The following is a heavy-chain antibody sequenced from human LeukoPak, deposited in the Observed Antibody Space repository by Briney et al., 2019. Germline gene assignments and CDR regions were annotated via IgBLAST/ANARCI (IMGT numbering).Heavy chain of an antibody. CDR2: IKQDGSEK. CDR1: GFTFSRYW. V-gene: IGHV3-7*05. Sequence: PGGSLRLSCAASGFTFSRYWMSWVRQAPGKGLGWVANIKQDGSEKYYVDSVKGRFTISRDNAKNSLYLQMNSLRAEDTAVYYCAREEGYCTNGVCYYWFDPWGQGTLVTVSS. CDR3: AREEGYCTNGVCYYWFDP. J-gene: IGHJ5*02. D-gene: IGHD2-8*01.